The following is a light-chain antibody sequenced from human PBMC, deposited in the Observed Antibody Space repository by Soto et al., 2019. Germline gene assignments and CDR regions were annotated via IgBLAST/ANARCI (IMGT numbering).Light chain of an antibody. V-gene: IGKV1-39*01. J-gene: IGKJ1*01. CDR1: QSISSY. CDR2: AAS. CDR3: QHSYSTPQRT. Sequence: DIQMTQSPSSLSASVGDRVTITCRASQSISSYLNWYQQKPGKAPKLLIYAASSLQNGVPSRFSGSRYGKDFTLTISRLQPDEFASYYCQHSYSTPQRTFVQGTKVEIK.